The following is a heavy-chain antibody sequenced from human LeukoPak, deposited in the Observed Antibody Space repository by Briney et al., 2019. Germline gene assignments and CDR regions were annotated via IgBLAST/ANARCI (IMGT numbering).Heavy chain of an antibody. D-gene: IGHD2-15*01. CDR2: ISSSSSYI. J-gene: IGHJ4*02. CDR3: ARRAHCSGGSCFYWEY. Sequence: PGGSLRLSCAASGFTFSTYNMNWVRQAPAKGLEWVSSISSSSSYIYYADSVKGRFTISRDNAKNSLYLQMNSLRAEDTAVYYCARRAHCSGGSCFYWEYWGQGTLVTVSS. CDR1: GFTFSTYN. V-gene: IGHV3-21*01.